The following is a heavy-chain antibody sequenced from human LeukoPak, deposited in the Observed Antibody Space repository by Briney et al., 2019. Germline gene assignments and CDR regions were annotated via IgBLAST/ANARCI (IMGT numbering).Heavy chain of an antibody. CDR3: ASLNWPPGDFDY. CDR2: IYYSGST. V-gene: IGHV4-39*01. Sequence: SETLSLTCTVSRGSFSRSTYYWVWIRQPPGQGLEWIGSIYYSGSTYYNPSLKSRVTISVDTSNNQFSLSLASVTAADTAVYYCASLNWPPGDFDYWGQGTLVTVSS. CDR1: RGSFSRSTYY. J-gene: IGHJ4*02.